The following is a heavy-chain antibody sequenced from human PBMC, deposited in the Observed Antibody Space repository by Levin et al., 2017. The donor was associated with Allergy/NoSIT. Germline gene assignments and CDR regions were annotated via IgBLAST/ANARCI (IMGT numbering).Heavy chain of an antibody. J-gene: IGHJ6*02. D-gene: IGHD6-25*01. Sequence: PSETLSLTCIVSGGSITSYHWSWIRQPPGKGLEWIGYIYYTGSTDYNPSLRSRVAISMDTSKSQFSLTLNSVTAADTAVYYCARDRVAASSGTYYYYGMAVWGRGTTVTVSS. CDR3: ARDRVAASSGTYYYYGMAV. CDR2: IYYTGST. V-gene: IGHV4-59*01. CDR1: GGSITSYH.